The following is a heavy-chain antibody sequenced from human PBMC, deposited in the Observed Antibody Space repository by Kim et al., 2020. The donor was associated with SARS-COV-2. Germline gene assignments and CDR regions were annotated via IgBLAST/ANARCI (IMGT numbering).Heavy chain of an antibody. V-gene: IGHV4-59*13. CDR3: ARDLGISGTDFHYFYGLDV. CDR2: VFQSGRT. Sequence: SETLSLTCSVSGASINTFYWSWLRQAPGKGLEWIGYVFQSGRTTYNPSLKSRVTISLDTTKNQVSLTLKSVTAADTAIYFCARDLGISGTDFHYFYGLDV. CDR1: GASINTFY. D-gene: IGHD1-26*01. J-gene: IGHJ6*01.